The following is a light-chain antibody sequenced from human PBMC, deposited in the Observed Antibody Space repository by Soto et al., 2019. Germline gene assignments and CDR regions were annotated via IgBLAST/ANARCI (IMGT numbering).Light chain of an antibody. V-gene: IGKV3-11*01. CDR2: DAS. J-gene: IGKJ2*01. CDR3: QRRGDWPLYT. CDR1: QSVSRNY. Sequence: EIVLTQSPGTLSLSPGEKATLSCRASQSVSRNYLAWYQQIPGQAPRLLIYDASDMATGIPARFSGSGSGTDFTLTITSLEPEDFAVYYCQRRGDWPLYTFGQGTKLEIQ.